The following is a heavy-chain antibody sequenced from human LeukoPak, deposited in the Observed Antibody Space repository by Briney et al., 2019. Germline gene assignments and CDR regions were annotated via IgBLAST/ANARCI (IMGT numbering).Heavy chain of an antibody. CDR2: ISAYNGNT. Sequence: GASVKVSCTASGYTFTSYGISWVRQAPGQGLGWMGWISAYNGNTNYAQKLQGRVTMTRDTSTSTVYMELSSLRSEDTAVYYCARAYGRGYYYYYMDVWGKGTTVTVSS. J-gene: IGHJ6*03. CDR3: ARAYGRGYYYYYMDV. V-gene: IGHV1-18*01. CDR1: GYTFTSYG. D-gene: IGHD2-8*01.